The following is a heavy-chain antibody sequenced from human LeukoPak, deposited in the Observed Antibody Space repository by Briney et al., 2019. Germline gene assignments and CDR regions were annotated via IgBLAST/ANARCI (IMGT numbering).Heavy chain of an antibody. CDR2: IYPGDSDI. Sequence: GESLQISCQGSGYRFSSYWIAWVRQIPWKGLEWMGIIYPGDSDIRYSPSFQGQVTISADKSISTAFLQWSTLKASDTAMYYCATSLGSYYGYCDYWGQGTLVTVSS. J-gene: IGHJ4*02. V-gene: IGHV5-51*01. D-gene: IGHD1-26*01. CDR3: ATSLGSYYGYCDY. CDR1: GYRFSSYW.